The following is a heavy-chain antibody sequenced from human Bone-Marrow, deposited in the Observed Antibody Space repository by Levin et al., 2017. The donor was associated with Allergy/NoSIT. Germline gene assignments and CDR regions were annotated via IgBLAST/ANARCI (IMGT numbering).Heavy chain of an antibody. CDR3: AREGVDTSTGPYYGMDV. D-gene: IGHD5-18*01. CDR2: IAYHGNDK. J-gene: IGHJ6*02. Sequence: GESLKISCGGSGFIFRTYNIHWVRQAPGKGLEWVAFIAYHGNDKYYADSVKGRFTISRDNSKNTLYLHMDTLTTEDSAVYYCAREGVDTSTGPYYGMDVWGQGTTVTVSS. V-gene: IGHV3-30-3*01. CDR1: GFIFRTYN.